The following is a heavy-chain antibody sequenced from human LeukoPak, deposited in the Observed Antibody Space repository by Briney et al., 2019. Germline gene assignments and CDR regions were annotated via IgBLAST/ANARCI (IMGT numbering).Heavy chain of an antibody. CDR3: ARDRGYSGSYHLRGFNDAFDI. Sequence: ASVKVSCKASGYTFTGYYMHWVRQAPGQGLEWMGWINPNSGGTNYAQKFQGRVTMTRDTSISTAYMELSRLRSDDTAVYYCARDRGYSGSYHLRGFNDAFDIWGQGTMVTVSS. J-gene: IGHJ3*02. CDR2: INPNSGGT. D-gene: IGHD1-26*01. V-gene: IGHV1-2*02. CDR1: GYTFTGYY.